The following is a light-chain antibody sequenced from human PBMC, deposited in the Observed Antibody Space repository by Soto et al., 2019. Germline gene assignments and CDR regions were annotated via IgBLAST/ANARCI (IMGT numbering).Light chain of an antibody. Sequence: EIQMTQSPSSLSASVGDRVTITCRASQTIAMYVNWFQQKPGKAPKPLIYTTSSLQSGVPPRFSGSGAETDFTLTISRLQPEDSATYYCQQSFTTPYPFGQGTKLEIK. J-gene: IGKJ2*01. CDR1: QTIAMY. CDR2: TTS. CDR3: QQSFTTPYP. V-gene: IGKV1-39*01.